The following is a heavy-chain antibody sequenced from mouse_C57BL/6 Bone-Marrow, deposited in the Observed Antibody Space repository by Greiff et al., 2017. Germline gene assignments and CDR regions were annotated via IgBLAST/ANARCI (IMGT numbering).Heavy chain of an antibody. D-gene: IGHD1-1*02. V-gene: IGHV1-26*01. CDR3: ARWRVGWFAY. J-gene: IGHJ3*01. CDR1: GYTFTDYY. Sequence: EVQLQQSGPELVKPGASVKISCKASGYTFTDYYMNWVKQSHGKSLEWIGDINPNNGGTSYNQKFKGKATLTVDKSSSTAYMELRSLTSEDSAVYYCARWRVGWFAYWGQGTLVTVSA. CDR2: INPNNGGT.